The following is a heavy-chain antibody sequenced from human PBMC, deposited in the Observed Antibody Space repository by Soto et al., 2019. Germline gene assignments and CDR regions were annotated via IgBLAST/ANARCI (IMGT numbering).Heavy chain of an antibody. V-gene: IGHV3-30*18. D-gene: IGHD6-19*01. CDR1: EFTFSNYG. CDR3: AKGGRQWLVTSDFNY. CDR2: VSHDGRNT. J-gene: IGHJ4*02. Sequence: GGSLRLSCAASEFTFSNYGIHWVRQAPGKGLEWVAAVSHDGRNTHYADSVKGRFTISRDSSKNTVSLEMTSLRAEDTAVYYCAKGGRQWLVTSDFNYWGQGALVTVSS.